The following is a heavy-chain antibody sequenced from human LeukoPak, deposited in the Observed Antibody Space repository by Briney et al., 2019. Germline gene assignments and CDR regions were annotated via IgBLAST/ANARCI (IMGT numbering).Heavy chain of an antibody. CDR2: ISAYNGNT. CDR3: ARDSEAYYDSSGSLNWFDP. D-gene: IGHD3-22*01. V-gene: IGHV1-18*01. J-gene: IGHJ5*02. CDR1: GGTFSSYA. Sequence: ASVKVSCKASGGTFSSYAISWVRQAPGQGLEWMGWISAYNGNTNYAQKLQGRVTMTTDTSTSTAYMELRSLRSDDTAVYYCARDSEAYYDSSGSLNWFDPWGQGTLVTVSS.